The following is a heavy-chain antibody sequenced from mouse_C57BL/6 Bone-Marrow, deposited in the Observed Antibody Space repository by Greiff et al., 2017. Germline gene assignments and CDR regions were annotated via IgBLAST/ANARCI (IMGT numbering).Heavy chain of an antibody. CDR1: GYTFTSYW. V-gene: IGHV1-59*01. CDR3: ARRSVLVYFDD. Sequence: QVQLQQSGAELVRPGTSVKLSCKASGYTFTSYWMHWVKQRPGQGLEWIGVIDPSDSYTNYNQKFKGKATLTVDTSSSTAYMQLSSLTSEDSAVYYCARRSVLVYFDDWGTGTTVTVSS. J-gene: IGHJ1*03. CDR2: IDPSDSYT.